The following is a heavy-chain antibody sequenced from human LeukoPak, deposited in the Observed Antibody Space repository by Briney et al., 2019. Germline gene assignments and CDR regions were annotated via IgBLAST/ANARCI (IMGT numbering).Heavy chain of an antibody. D-gene: IGHD2-15*01. CDR3: AKDSSNEDAFDY. CDR1: GFTFDDYA. CDR2: ISWNSGSI. V-gene: IGHV3-9*01. Sequence: GRSLRLSCAASGFTFDDYAMHWVRQAQGKGLEWVSGISWNSGSIGYADSVKGRFTISRDNAKNSLYLQMNSLRAEDTALYYCAKDSSNEDAFDYWGQGTLVTVSS. J-gene: IGHJ4*02.